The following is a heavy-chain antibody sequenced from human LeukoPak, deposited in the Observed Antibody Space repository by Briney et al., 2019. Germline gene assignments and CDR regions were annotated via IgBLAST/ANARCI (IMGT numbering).Heavy chain of an antibody. CDR3: AKEITDILTGFDY. D-gene: IGHD3-9*01. V-gene: IGHV3-23*01. CDR1: GFTFSNYG. Sequence: GGSLRLSCAASGFTFSNYGMNWVRQAPGKGLEWVSGISGGSTYSADSVKGRLTISRDNAKNSLYLQMNSLRAEDTAVYYCAKEITDILTGFDYWGQGTLVTVSS. CDR2: ISGGST. J-gene: IGHJ4*02.